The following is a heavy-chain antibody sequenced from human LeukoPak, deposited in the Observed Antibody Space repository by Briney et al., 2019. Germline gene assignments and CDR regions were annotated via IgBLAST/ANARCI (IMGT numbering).Heavy chain of an antibody. CDR1: GYSFTSYW. J-gene: IGHJ4*02. D-gene: IGHD6-13*01. V-gene: IGHV5-51*01. Sequence: GESLKISCKGSGYSFTSYWIGWLRQMPGKGLEWMGIIYPGDSDTRYSPSFQGQVTISADKSISTAYLQRSSLKASDTAMYYCARIDVGKQLASDYWGQGTLVTVSS. CDR3: ARIDVGKQLASDY. CDR2: IYPGDSDT.